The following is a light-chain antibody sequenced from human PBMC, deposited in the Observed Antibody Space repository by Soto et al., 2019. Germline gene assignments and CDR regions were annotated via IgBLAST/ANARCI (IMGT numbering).Light chain of an antibody. Sequence: QSALTQPASVSGSPGQSITISCTRSSTDFENYNLVSWYQHCPDKAPKLIIYEGTKRPSEISDRFSGSESDTTASLIISGLQPEAEADYNCSSYAGSSARVVFGEGPKLPVL. CDR3: SSYAGSSARVV. V-gene: IGLV2-23*01. CDR1: STDFENYNL. J-gene: IGLJ2*01. CDR2: EGT.